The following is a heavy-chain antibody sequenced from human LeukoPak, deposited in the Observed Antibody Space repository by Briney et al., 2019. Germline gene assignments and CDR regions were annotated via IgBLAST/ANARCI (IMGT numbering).Heavy chain of an antibody. Sequence: SQTLSLTCAVSGGSISNGGYSWSWIRQPPGKGLEWIGYIYHSGSTYYNPSLKSRVTISVDRSKNQFSLKLSSVTAADTAVYYCAREDGDTRAFDIWGQGTMVTVSS. D-gene: IGHD4-17*01. V-gene: IGHV4-30-2*01. CDR3: AREDGDTRAFDI. J-gene: IGHJ3*02. CDR2: IYHSGST. CDR1: GGSISNGGYS.